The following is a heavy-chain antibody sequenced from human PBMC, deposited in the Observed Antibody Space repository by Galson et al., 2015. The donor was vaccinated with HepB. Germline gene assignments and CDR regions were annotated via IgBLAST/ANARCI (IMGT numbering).Heavy chain of an antibody. J-gene: IGHJ4*02. CDR3: ARDRLSSGATLFTSSGWYGSQDY. Sequence: SLRLSCAASGFTFSSYTMHWVRQAPGKGLEWVAVISYDGSNKYYADSVKGRFTISRDNSKNTLYLQMNSLRAEDTAVYYCARDRLSSGATLFTSSGWYGSQDYWGQGTLVTVSS. CDR2: ISYDGSNK. D-gene: IGHD6-19*01. CDR1: GFTFSSYT. V-gene: IGHV3-30*04.